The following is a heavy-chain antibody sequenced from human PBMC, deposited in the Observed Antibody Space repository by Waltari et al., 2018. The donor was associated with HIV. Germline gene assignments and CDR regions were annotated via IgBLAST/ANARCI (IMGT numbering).Heavy chain of an antibody. CDR3: ARQTTPPTTLIDY. CDR1: VGSISSSSYY. CDR2: IPYSGTT. D-gene: IGHD1-26*01. Sequence: QLQLQESGPGLVKPSETLCLACTVPVGSISSSSYYWGWIRQPPGTGLEWIRSIPYSGTTYYNPSLKSRVTISVDTSKNQFSLKLSSVTAADTAVYYCARQTTPPTTLIDYWGQGTLVTVSS. J-gene: IGHJ4*02. V-gene: IGHV4-39*01.